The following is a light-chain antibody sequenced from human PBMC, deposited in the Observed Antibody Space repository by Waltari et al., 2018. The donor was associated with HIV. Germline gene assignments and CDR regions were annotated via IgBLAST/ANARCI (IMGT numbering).Light chain of an antibody. Sequence: DIQMTQSPSPLSASVGDRVTITCRASQSISNWLAWYQQKPGKAPKLLIYKASSLESGVPSRFSGSGSGTEFTLTISSLQPDDFATYYCQQYNNYWTFGQGTKVEIK. CDR3: QQYNNYWT. J-gene: IGKJ1*01. V-gene: IGKV1-5*03. CDR2: KAS. CDR1: QSISNW.